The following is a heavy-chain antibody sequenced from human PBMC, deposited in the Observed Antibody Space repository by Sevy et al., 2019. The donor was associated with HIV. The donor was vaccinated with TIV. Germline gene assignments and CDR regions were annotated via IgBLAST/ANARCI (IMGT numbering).Heavy chain of an antibody. Sequence: SESLSLTCTVSGGSISSYYWSWIRQPPGKGLEWIGYIYYSESANYNPSVKSRVTISVDTSKNQLSLKLSPVTAADTAVYYCARQGRYRIKEYYYYYMDVWGKGTTVTVSS. CDR1: GGSISSYY. CDR3: ARQGRYRIKEYYYYYMDV. J-gene: IGHJ6*03. V-gene: IGHV4-59*08. CDR2: IYYSESA. D-gene: IGHD5-18*01.